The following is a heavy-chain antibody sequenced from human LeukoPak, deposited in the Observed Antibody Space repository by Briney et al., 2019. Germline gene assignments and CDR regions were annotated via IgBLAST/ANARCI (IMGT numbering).Heavy chain of an antibody. CDR3: ARDVHDYGDYVGLAAFDI. CDR2: IYYSGST. CDR1: GGSISSYY. J-gene: IGHJ3*02. Sequence: SSETLSLTCTVSGGSISSYYWSWIRQPPGKGLEWIGHIYYSGSTNYNPSLKSRVTISVDTSKNQFSLKLSSVTAADTAVYYCARDVHDYGDYVGLAAFDIWGQGTMVTVSS. V-gene: IGHV4-59*01. D-gene: IGHD4-17*01.